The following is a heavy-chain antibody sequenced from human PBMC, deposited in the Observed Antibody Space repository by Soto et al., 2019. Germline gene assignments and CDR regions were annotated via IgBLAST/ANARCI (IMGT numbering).Heavy chain of an antibody. CDR1: GGSVSGYY. CDR2: INHSGNT. J-gene: IGHJ4*02. CDR3: ARGGYYDSSGYSDFDY. V-gene: IGHV4-34*01. D-gene: IGHD3-22*01. Sequence: SETLSLTCAVDGGSVSGYYWTWIRQPPGKGLEWIGEINHSGNTNYNPSLESRVTMSVDTSKNQFSLKLSPVTAADTAVYYCARGGYYDSSGYSDFDYWGQGTLVTVSS.